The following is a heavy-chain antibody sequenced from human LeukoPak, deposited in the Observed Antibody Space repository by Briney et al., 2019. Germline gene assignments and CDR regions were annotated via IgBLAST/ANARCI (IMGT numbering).Heavy chain of an antibody. CDR3: ARDQRIAAAGTGPNRDYYYYYMDV. CDR1: GFIVRNYY. CDR2: IKQDGSEK. V-gene: IGHV3-7*01. Sequence: PGGSLRLSCAASGFIVRNYYLSWVRQAPGKGLEWVANIKQDGSEKYYVDSVKGRFTISRDNAKNSLYLQMNSLRAEDTAVYYCARDQRIAAAGTGPNRDYYYYYMDVWGKGTTVTVSS. D-gene: IGHD6-13*01. J-gene: IGHJ6*03.